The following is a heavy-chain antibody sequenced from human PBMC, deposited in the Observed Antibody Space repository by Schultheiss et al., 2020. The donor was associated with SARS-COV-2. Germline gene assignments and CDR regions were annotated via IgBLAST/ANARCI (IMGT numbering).Heavy chain of an antibody. CDR3: ARGFLLGIAAHLGY. CDR1: GGTFSSYA. V-gene: IGHV1-69*13. CDR2: IIPIFGTA. D-gene: IGHD6-13*01. Sequence: SVKVSCKASGGTFSSYAISWVRQAPGQGLEWMGGIIPIFGTANYAQKFQGRVTITADESTSTAYMELSSLRSEDTAVYYCARGFLLGIAAHLGYWGQGTLVTVSS. J-gene: IGHJ4*02.